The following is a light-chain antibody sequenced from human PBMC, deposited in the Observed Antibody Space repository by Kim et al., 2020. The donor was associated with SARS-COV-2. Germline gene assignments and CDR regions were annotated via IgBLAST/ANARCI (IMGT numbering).Light chain of an antibody. J-gene: IGKJ2*01. V-gene: IGKV3-15*01. Sequence: EIVMTQSPATLSVSPGERAILSCRASETISSYLAWYQQKPGQPPRLLIYDASTRATGIPARFSGSGSGTEFTLTISSLQSEDFAIYYCQQYNDWPPGDTFGQGTKLEIK. CDR1: ETISSY. CDR3: QQYNDWPPGDT. CDR2: DAS.